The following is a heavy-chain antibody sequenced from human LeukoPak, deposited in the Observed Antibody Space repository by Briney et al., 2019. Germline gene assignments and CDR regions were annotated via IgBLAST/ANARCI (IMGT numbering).Heavy chain of an antibody. CDR1: GGSISSYY. J-gene: IGHJ3*02. CDR2: IYYSGST. D-gene: IGHD3-10*01. CDR3: ARSGQPPDAFDI. Sequence: PSETLSLTCTVSGGSISSYYWSWIRQPPGKGLGWIGYIYYSGSTNYNPSLKSRVTISVDTSKNQFSLKLSSVTAADTAVYYCARSGQPPDAFDIWGQGTMVTVSS. V-gene: IGHV4-59*01.